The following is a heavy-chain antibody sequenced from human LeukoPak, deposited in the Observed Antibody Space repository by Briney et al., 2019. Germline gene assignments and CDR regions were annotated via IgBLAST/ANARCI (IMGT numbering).Heavy chain of an antibody. D-gene: IGHD5-24*01. Sequence: ASVKVSCKASGGTFSSYAISWVRQAPGQGLEWMGIINPSGGSTSYAQKFQGRVTMTRDTSTSTVYMELSSLRSEDTAVYYCARSNTEMATTPLDYWGQGTLVTVSS. CDR1: GGTFSSYA. CDR3: ARSNTEMATTPLDY. J-gene: IGHJ4*02. CDR2: INPSGGST. V-gene: IGHV1-46*01.